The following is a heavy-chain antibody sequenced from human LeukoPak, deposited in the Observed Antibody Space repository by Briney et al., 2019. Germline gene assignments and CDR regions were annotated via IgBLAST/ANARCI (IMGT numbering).Heavy chain of an antibody. V-gene: IGHV3-74*01. Sequence: HPGGSLRLSCAASGFTFSNYWMHWVRQAPGKGLVWVSRIESDGTSTSYADSVKGRFTMSRDNAKNTLYLQMNSLRAEDTAVYYCARDPREYYGSSGYNDYWGQGTLVTVSS. CDR3: ARDPREYYGSSGYNDY. CDR2: IESDGTST. D-gene: IGHD3-22*01. CDR1: GFTFSNYW. J-gene: IGHJ4*02.